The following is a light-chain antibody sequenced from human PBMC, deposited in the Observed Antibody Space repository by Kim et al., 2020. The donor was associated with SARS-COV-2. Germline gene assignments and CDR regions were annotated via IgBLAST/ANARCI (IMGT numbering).Light chain of an antibody. V-gene: IGKV1-5*03. CDR1: QTISDW. Sequence: SASGGDKVTISCRASQTISDWLAWFQQKPGKAPKLLMYKASTLESGIPSRFSGSGSGTDFTRTISNLQPDDFAIYYCQQYKTYWTFGQGTKVDIK. CDR2: KAS. CDR3: QQYKTYWT. J-gene: IGKJ1*01.